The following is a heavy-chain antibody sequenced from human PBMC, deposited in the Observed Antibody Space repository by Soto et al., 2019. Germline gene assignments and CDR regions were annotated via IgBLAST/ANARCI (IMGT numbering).Heavy chain of an antibody. D-gene: IGHD6-13*01. J-gene: IGHJ4*02. CDR2: IYPGDSDT. CDR3: ASLPRYSSSWQYFDY. V-gene: IGHV5-51*01. Sequence: GASLKISCKGSGYSFTSYWIGWVRQMHGKGLEWMGIIYPGDSDTRYSPSFQGQVTISADKSISTAYLQWSSLKASDTAMYYCASLPRYSSSWQYFDYCGQGTLVTVSS. CDR1: GYSFTSYW.